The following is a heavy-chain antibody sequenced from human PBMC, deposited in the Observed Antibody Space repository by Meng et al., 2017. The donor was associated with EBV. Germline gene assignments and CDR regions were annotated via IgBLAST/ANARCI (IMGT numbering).Heavy chain of an antibody. V-gene: IGHV7-4-1*02. Sequence: QVQLVQSGPELKKPGXSVRVSCKASGDTFTKFAMNWVRQAPGQGLEWMGWINTKTGNPPYGPAFTGRVVFSFDSSVDTAYLQISSLKAEDTAVYFCARDGHSSNFFDSWGQGTLVTVSS. D-gene: IGHD6-13*01. CDR2: INTKTGNP. J-gene: IGHJ4*02. CDR3: ARDGHSSNFFDS. CDR1: GDTFTKFA.